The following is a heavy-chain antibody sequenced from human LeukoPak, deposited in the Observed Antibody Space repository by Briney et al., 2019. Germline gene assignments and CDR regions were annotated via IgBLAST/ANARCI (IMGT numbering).Heavy chain of an antibody. CDR1: GYTFNNYY. V-gene: IGHV1-46*02. CDR2: INPSGGST. D-gene: IGHD4-17*01. J-gene: IGHJ6*02. Sequence: GASVKVSCKASGYTFNNYYMHWVRQAPGQGLEWLGIINPSGGSTDNAQKFQGRVTMTRDTSTSTFYMDLSSLRSEDTAAYYCARDLATVTSYYYNGMDVWGQGTTVTVSS. CDR3: ARDLATVTSYYYNGMDV.